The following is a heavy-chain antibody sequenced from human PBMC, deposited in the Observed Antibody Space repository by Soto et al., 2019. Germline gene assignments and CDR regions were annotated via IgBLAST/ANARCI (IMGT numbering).Heavy chain of an antibody. CDR3: AKDYNARVTTVGLRYNWFDP. CDR1: GFTFSSYA. J-gene: IGHJ5*02. Sequence: PGGSLRLSCAASGFTFSSYAMSWVRQAPGKGLEWVSAISGSGGSTYYADSVKGRFTISRDNSKNTLYLQMNSLRAEDTAVYYFAKDYNARVTTVGLRYNWFDPWGQGTLVTVSS. D-gene: IGHD4-4*01. V-gene: IGHV3-23*01. CDR2: ISGSGGST.